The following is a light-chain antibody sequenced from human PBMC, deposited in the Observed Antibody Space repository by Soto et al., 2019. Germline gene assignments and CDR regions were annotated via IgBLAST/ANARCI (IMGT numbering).Light chain of an antibody. Sequence: DIEMTQSPSSLSESAGDRVTITCRASQGISTYLNWYQQKPGKAPKLLIYAASSLQSGVPSRFSGSGSETDFTLTISSLQPEDFAPYSCQQSYSTTWPSAQRAKVDNK. CDR2: AAS. CDR3: QQSYSTTWP. V-gene: IGKV1-39*01. CDR1: QGISTY. J-gene: IGKJ1*01.